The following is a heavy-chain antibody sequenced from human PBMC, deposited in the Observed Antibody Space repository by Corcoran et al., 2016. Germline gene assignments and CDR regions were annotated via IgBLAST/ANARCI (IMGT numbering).Heavy chain of an antibody. CDR1: GFTFSSYG. Sequence: QVQLVESGGGVVQPGRSLRLSCAASGFTFSSYGMHWVRQAPGKGLEWVAVISYDGSNKYYADSVKGRFTISRDNSKNTLYLQMNSLRAEDTAVYYCAKDTPRRGMIVDYYGMDVWGQGTTVTVSS. CDR3: AKDTPRRGMIVDYYGMDV. V-gene: IGHV3-30*18. CDR2: ISYDGSNK. D-gene: IGHD3-22*01. J-gene: IGHJ6*02.